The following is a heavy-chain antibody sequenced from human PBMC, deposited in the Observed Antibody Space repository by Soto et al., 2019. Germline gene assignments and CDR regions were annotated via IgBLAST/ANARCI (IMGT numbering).Heavy chain of an antibody. CDR1: GGTFSSYT. CDR3: AREDGQSYSSSWAYYYGMDV. V-gene: IGHV1-69*08. Sequence: QVQLVQSGAEVKKPGSSVKVSCKASGGTFSSYTISWVRLAPGQGLEWMGRIIPILGIANYAQKFQGRVTITADKSTSTAYMELSSLRSEDTAVYYCAREDGQSYSSSWAYYYGMDVWGQGTTVTVSS. J-gene: IGHJ6*02. D-gene: IGHD6-13*01. CDR2: IIPILGIA.